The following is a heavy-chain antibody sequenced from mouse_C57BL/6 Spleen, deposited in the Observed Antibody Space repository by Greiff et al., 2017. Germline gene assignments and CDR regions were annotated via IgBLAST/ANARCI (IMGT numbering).Heavy chain of an antibody. CDR2: IDPSDSYT. D-gene: IGHD3-2*02. CDR3: ARGGGTAQVFDY. Sequence: QVQLQQSGAELVMPGASVKLSCKASGYTFTSYWMHWVKQRPGQGLEWIGEIDPSDSYTNYNQKFKGKSTLTVDKSSSTAYMQRSSLTSEDSAVYYWARGGGTAQVFDYWGQGTTLTVSS. CDR1: GYTFTSYW. V-gene: IGHV1-69*01. J-gene: IGHJ2*01.